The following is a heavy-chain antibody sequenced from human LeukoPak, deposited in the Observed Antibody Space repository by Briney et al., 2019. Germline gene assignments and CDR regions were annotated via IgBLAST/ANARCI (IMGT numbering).Heavy chain of an antibody. CDR2: VSSDGSIT. V-gene: IGHV3-74*01. CDR3: VRAVGGNDGRTFGY. Sequence: GGSLRLSCAASGFTFSSYWMHWVRHAPGKGLVWVSRVSSDGSITDYTDSVKGRFTISRDNAKNTLYLQMNSLRAEDTAMYYCVRAVGGNDGRTFGYWAQGTLVTVSS. CDR1: GFTFSSYW. D-gene: IGHD3-3*01. J-gene: IGHJ4*02.